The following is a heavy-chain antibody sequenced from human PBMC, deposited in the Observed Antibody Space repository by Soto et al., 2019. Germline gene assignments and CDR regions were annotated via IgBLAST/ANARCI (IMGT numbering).Heavy chain of an antibody. D-gene: IGHD3-3*01. Sequence: QLLESGGTLVQPGGSLRLSCAASGFTFNNYAMSWVRQAPGKGLEWVSSISGSGDNTYYADSLKGRFTISRDNSKNTLYLQMNSLRDGDTAVYYCAKDAGLTLFGVLITAISYYYYGMDVWGQGTTVTVSS. CDR3: AKDAGLTLFGVLITAISYYYYGMDV. J-gene: IGHJ6*02. V-gene: IGHV3-23*01. CDR2: ISGSGDNT. CDR1: GFTFNNYA.